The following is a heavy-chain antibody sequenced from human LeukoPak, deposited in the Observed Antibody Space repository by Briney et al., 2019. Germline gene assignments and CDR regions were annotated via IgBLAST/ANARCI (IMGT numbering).Heavy chain of an antibody. CDR1: VFTFDDYA. V-gene: IGHV3-9*01. CDR2: ISWNSCSI. CDR3: AKDISVYYDILTGSNFDY. Sequence: PGRSLRLSCAASVFTFDDYAMHWARQAPGKGLEWVSGISWNSCSIGYGDSVKGRFTISRDNAKNSLYLQMNSLRAEDTALYYCAKDISVYYDILTGSNFDYWGQGTLVTVSS. J-gene: IGHJ4*02. D-gene: IGHD3-9*01.